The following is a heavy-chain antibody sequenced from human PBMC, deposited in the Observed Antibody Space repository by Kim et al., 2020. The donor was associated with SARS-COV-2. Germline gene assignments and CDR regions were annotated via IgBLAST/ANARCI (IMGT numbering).Heavy chain of an antibody. Sequence: GGSLRLSCAASGFTFDDYAMHWVRQAPGKGLEWVSGISWNSGSIGYADSVKGRFTISRDNAKNSLYLQMNSLRAEDTALYYCAKEVGQIGIAAAGTGYYGMDVWGQGTTVTVSS. CDR3: AKEVGQIGIAAAGTGYYGMDV. D-gene: IGHD6-13*01. CDR1: GFTFDDYA. CDR2: ISWNSGSI. J-gene: IGHJ6*02. V-gene: IGHV3-9*01.